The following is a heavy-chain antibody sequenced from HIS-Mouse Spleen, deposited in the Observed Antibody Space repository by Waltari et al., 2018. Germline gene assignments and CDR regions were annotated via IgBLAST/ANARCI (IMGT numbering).Heavy chain of an antibody. Sequence: QLQLQESGPGLVKPSETLSLTCTVPGGSSSSSSYYWGWIRPPPGKGLEWIGSIYYSGSTYYNPSLKSRVTISVDTSKNQFSLKLSSVTAADTAVYYCAREIPYSSSWYDWYFDLWGRGTLVTVSS. V-gene: IGHV4-39*07. D-gene: IGHD6-13*01. CDR3: AREIPYSSSWYDWYFDL. J-gene: IGHJ2*01. CDR1: GGSSSSSSYY. CDR2: IYYSGST.